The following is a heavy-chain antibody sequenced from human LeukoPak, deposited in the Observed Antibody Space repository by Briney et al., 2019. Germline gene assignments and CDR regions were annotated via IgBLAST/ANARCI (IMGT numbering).Heavy chain of an antibody. Sequence: GASVKVSCKASGYTFSSYYMHWVRQAPGQGLEWMGIINPSGGSTSYAQKFQGRVTMTRGTSTSTVYMELSSLRSEDTAVYYCARELIGYDSSGRPLDYWGQGTLVTVSS. D-gene: IGHD3-22*01. CDR1: GYTFSSYY. V-gene: IGHV1-46*01. J-gene: IGHJ4*02. CDR3: ARELIGYDSSGRPLDY. CDR2: INPSGGST.